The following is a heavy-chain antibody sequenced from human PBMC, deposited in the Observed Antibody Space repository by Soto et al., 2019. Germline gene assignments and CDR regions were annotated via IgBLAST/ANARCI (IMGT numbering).Heavy chain of an antibody. CDR1: GFTFSSYS. CDR2: ISSSSSTI. CDR3: ARVYGPNSYYYYYGREG. V-gene: IGHV3-48*02. Sequence: GGSLRLSCAASGFTFSSYSMNWVRQAPGKGLEWVSYISSSSSTIYYADSVKGRFTISRDNAKNSLYLQMNSLRDEDTAVYYWARVYGPNSYYYYYGREGWGQGTRVTASS. J-gene: IGHJ6*02. D-gene: IGHD3-10*01.